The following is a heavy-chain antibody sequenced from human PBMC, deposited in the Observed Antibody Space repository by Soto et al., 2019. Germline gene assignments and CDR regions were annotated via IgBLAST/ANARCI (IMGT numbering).Heavy chain of an antibody. CDR1: GYIFSRYG. D-gene: IGHD6-13*01. Sequence: QVQLVQSGPEVRKPGASVKVSCKASGYIFSRYGISWERQAPGQGLEWMAWISGYNGNTKFGERVQGRVNVTTDTSTSTAYMELRSLRSDDTAVYYCAREAAAERNYYGLDVWGQGTTVIVSS. CDR3: AREAAAERNYYGLDV. J-gene: IGHJ6*02. CDR2: ISGYNGNT. V-gene: IGHV1-18*04.